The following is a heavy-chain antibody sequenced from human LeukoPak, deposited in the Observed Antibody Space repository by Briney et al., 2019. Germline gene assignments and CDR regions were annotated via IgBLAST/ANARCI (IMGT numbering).Heavy chain of an antibody. CDR1: GYTFTDYY. CDR2: INPNSGGT. CDR3: ARATNYYMDV. V-gene: IGHV1-2*02. J-gene: IGHJ6*03. Sequence: GASVKVSCKASGYTFTDYYIHWVRQAPGQGLEWMGWINPNSGGTNYAQKFQGRVTMTRDTSINTAYVQLSRLRSDDTAVYYCARATNYYMDVWAKGTTVTVSS.